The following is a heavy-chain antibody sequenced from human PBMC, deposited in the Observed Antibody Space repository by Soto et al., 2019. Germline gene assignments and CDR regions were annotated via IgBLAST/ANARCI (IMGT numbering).Heavy chain of an antibody. CDR2: IYYSGST. D-gene: IGHD3-10*01. J-gene: IGHJ6*03. CDR1: GGSISSSSYY. Sequence: PSETLSLTCTVSGGSISSSSYYWGWIRQPPGKGLEWIGSIYYSGSTYYNPSLKSRVTISVDTSKNQFSLKLSSVTAADTAVYYCARHPRGITMVRGVIITSYYHYYMDVWGKGTTVTVSS. V-gene: IGHV4-39*01. CDR3: ARHPRGITMVRGVIITSYYHYYMDV.